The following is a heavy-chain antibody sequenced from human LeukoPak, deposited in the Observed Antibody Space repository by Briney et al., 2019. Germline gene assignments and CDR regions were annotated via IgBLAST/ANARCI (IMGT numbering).Heavy chain of an antibody. CDR1: GGSVSTGSYY. J-gene: IGHJ5*02. V-gene: IGHV4-61*09. Sequence: SETLSLTCTVSGGSVSTGSYYWSWIRQPAGRGLEWIGHIHTSGTMNYNASLKSRVTISVDTSKNQFSLKLSSVTAADTAVYYCAAQRGYGDYASGYNWFDPWGQGTLVTVSS. CDR2: IHTSGTM. CDR3: AAQRGYGDYASGYNWFDP. D-gene: IGHD4-17*01.